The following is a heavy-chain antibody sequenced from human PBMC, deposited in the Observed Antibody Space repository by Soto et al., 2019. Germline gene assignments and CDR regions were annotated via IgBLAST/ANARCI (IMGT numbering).Heavy chain of an antibody. V-gene: IGHV1-3*01. CDR3: ARWGDFVVVPAAVDDAFDI. D-gene: IGHD2-2*01. Sequence: ASVKVSCKASGYTFTSYAMHWVRQAPGQRLEWMGWINAGNGNTKYSQKFQGRVTITRDTSASTAYMELSSLRSEDTAVYYCARWGDFVVVPAAVDDAFDIWGQGTMVTVSS. CDR1: GYTFTSYA. J-gene: IGHJ3*02. CDR2: INAGNGNT.